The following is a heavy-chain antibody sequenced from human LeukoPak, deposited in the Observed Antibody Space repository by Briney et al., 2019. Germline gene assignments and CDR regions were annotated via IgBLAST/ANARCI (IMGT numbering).Heavy chain of an antibody. D-gene: IGHD3-3*01. J-gene: IGHJ4*02. CDR2: VYTSGRT. Sequence: SQTLSLTCTVSGGSISSRSHYWSWIRQPAGKGLEWIGRVYTSGRTNYNPSLRSRVTISVDTSKNQFSLNLSSVTAADTAVYYCAREGVTIFGGVDYWGQGTLVTVSS. CDR1: GGSISSRSHY. V-gene: IGHV4-61*02. CDR3: AREGVTIFGGVDY.